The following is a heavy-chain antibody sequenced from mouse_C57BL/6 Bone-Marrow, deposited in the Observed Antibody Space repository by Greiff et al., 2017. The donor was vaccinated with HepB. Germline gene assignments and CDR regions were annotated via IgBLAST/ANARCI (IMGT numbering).Heavy chain of an antibody. CDR1: GFTFSDYY. CDR3: ARQGVIMDY. CDR2: ISNGGGST. V-gene: IGHV5-12*01. D-gene: IGHD2-2*01. J-gene: IGHJ4*01. Sequence: EVHLVESGGGLVQPGGSLKLSCAASGFTFSDYYMYWVRQTPEKRLEWVAYISNGGGSTYYPDTVKGRFTISRDNAKNPLYLQMSRLKSEDTAMYYCARQGVIMDYWGQGTSVTVSS.